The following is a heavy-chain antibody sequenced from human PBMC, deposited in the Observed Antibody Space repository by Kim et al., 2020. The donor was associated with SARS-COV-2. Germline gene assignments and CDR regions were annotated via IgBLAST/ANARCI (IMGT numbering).Heavy chain of an antibody. J-gene: IGHJ3*02. CDR1: GFTFSSYS. V-gene: IGHV3-21*01. D-gene: IGHD3-22*01. Sequence: GGSLRLSCAASGFTFSSYSMNWVHQAPGKGLEWVSSISSSSSYIYYADSVKGRFTISRDNAKNSLYLQMNSLRAEDTAVYYCARDYDSSGYYHGDDAFDIWGQGTMVTVSS. CDR3: ARDYDSSGYYHGDDAFDI. CDR2: ISSSSSYI.